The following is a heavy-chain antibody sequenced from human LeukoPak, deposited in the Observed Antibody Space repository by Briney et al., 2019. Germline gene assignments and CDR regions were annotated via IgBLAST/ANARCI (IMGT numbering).Heavy chain of an antibody. Sequence: PGGSLRLSCAASGFTFDGYAMIWIRQAPGKGLEWVSAIVGGGGGTTYYADSVKGRFTISRDNSKNTLYLQMDSLSLEDTAVYYCAKTATYFYYNYYMDAWGSGTTVTVS. V-gene: IGHV3-23*01. CDR1: GFTFDGYA. D-gene: IGHD5-24*01. J-gene: IGHJ6*03. CDR2: IVGGGGGTT. CDR3: AKTATYFYYNYYMDA.